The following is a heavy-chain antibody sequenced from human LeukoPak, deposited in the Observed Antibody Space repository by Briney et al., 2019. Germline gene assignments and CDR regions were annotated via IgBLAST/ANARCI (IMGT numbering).Heavy chain of an antibody. V-gene: IGHV3-30*02. CDR2: IRHDGSNE. CDR1: GFTFSSYG. D-gene: IGHD3-10*01. Sequence: GGSLRLSCVGSGFTFSSYGMHWVRQAAGKGLEWVAFIRHDGSNEYYADSVKGRFTVSRDNSKNTLFLQINSLRVEEMAVYYCAKEVHPYDSGTYYFDYWGRGTLVTVSS. CDR3: AKEVHPYDSGTYYFDY. J-gene: IGHJ4*02.